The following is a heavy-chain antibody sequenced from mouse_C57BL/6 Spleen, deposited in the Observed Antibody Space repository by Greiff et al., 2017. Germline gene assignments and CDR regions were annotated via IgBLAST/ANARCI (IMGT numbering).Heavy chain of an antibody. J-gene: IGHJ2*01. CDR2: ISSGGSYT. CDR3: ARLPLTGTDYFDY. V-gene: IGHV5-6*01. CDR1: GFTFSSYG. Sequence: DVQLVESGGDLVKPGGSLKLSCAASGFTFSSYGMSWVRQTPDKRLEWVATISSGGSYTYYPDSVKGRFTISRDNAKNTLYLQMSSLKSEDTAMYYCARLPLTGTDYFDYWGQGTTLTVSS. D-gene: IGHD4-1*01.